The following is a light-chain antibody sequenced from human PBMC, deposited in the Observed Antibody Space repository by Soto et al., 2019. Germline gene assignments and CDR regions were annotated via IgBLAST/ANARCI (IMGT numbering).Light chain of an antibody. J-gene: IGLJ1*01. CDR1: ISNIGKDT. Sequence: QSVLTQPPSVSGTPGLRVNISCSGGISNIGKDTVNWYQQLPGTAPKLLMFNDDKRPSGVPDRFSGSRSGTSASLAISGLQSEDEADYYCSSYAGSSNVFGTGTKLTVL. CDR3: SSYAGSSNV. CDR2: NDD. V-gene: IGLV1-44*01.